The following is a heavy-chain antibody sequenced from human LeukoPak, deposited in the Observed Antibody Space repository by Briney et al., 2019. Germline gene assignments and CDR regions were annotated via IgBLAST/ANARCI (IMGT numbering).Heavy chain of an antibody. V-gene: IGHV3-48*01. Sequence: PGGSLRLSCAASGFTFSTYSMNWVRQAPGKGLEWVSYITSSSSTIHYADSVKGRFTISRDNAKNSLYLQMNSLRAEDTAVYYCARVGYGSGSWGWFDPWGQGTLVTVSS. J-gene: IGHJ5*02. D-gene: IGHD3-10*01. CDR1: GFTFSTYS. CDR3: ARVGYGSGSWGWFDP. CDR2: ITSSSSTI.